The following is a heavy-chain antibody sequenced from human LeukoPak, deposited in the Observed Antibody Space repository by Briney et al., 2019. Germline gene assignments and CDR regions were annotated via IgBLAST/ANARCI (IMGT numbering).Heavy chain of an antibody. V-gene: IGHV1-18*01. CDR2: ISDYNGNT. D-gene: IGHD1-1*01. Sequence: ASVKVSCKTSGYSFTNYGIGWVRQAPGQGPEWIGWISDYNGNTHFAQTFQGRVTMTTDTFMTTAYLELRSLRPDDTAVYYCARGRGGEAGNVPTLGYWGQGTLVTVSS. J-gene: IGHJ4*02. CDR3: ARGRGGEAGNVPTLGY. CDR1: GYSFTNYG.